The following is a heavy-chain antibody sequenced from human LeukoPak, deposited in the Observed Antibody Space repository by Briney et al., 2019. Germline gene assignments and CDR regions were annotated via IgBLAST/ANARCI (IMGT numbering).Heavy chain of an antibody. CDR2: HY. V-gene: IGHV4-39*07. D-gene: IGHD3-3*01. J-gene: IGHJ4*02. Sequence: SETLSLTCTVSGGLTGSGTYYWGWIRQPPGKGLEWIGSHYYNPSLKSRVTISVDTSKNQFSLKLSSVTAADTAVYYCARGTIFGVVISFDYWGQGTLVTVSS. CDR3: ARGTIFGVVISFDY. CDR1: GGLTGSGTYY.